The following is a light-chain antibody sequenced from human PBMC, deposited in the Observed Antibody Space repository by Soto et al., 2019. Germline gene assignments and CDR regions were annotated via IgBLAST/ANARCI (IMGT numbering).Light chain of an antibody. J-gene: IGLJ1*01. CDR2: DVS. Sequence: QSALTQPASVSGSPGQSITISCTGNGSDVGAYNYVSWYQQHPDKAPKLMIYDVSDRPSGVSNRFSGSKSGNTASLTISGLQAEDEADYYCTSFTSSSTLYVFGAGTKVTVL. CDR3: TSFTSSSTLYV. V-gene: IGLV2-14*01. CDR1: GSDVGAYNY.